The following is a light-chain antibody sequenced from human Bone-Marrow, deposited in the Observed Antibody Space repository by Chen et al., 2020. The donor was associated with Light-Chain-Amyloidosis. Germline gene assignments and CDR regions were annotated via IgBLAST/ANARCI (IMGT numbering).Light chain of an antibody. Sequence: DIQMTQSPYTLSASVGDRVTITCRASQRISNWLAWYQQKPEKAPNLLSYKASNLQRGVPSRFSGSGSGTEFTLTINSLQPEDFTTYYCQQYSSYSFTFGQGTKLELK. V-gene: IGKV1-5*03. CDR3: QQYSSYSFT. CDR1: QRISNW. CDR2: KAS. J-gene: IGKJ2*01.